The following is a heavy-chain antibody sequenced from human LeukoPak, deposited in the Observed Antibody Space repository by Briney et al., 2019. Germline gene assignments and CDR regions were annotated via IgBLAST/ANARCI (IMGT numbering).Heavy chain of an antibody. J-gene: IGHJ4*02. CDR2: ISGSGGST. CDR1: GFTFSSYA. Sequence: GGSLRLSCAASGFTFSSYAMSWVRQAPGKGLEWVSDISGSGGSTKYADSVKGRFTISRDNSKKTLYLRMNSLRAEDTAVYYCARDRRMRVRGYGITGTTGLDNWGQGTLVTVSS. D-gene: IGHD1-7*01. V-gene: IGHV3-23*01. CDR3: ARDRRMRVRGYGITGTTGLDN.